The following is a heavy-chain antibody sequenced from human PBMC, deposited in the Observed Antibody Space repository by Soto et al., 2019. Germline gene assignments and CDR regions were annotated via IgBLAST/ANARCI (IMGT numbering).Heavy chain of an antibody. CDR2: ISYSGNT. V-gene: IGHV4-31*03. J-gene: IGHJ6*02. Sequence: QVQLQESGPGLVKPSQTLSLTCTVSGGSTSSGAYFWNWIRQHPGKGLEWIGCISYSGNTYYNTSLKSRINISVDTSKSRFSLRLSSVTAADTAVYYCARDLSAYSGYAVWGHGTTVTVSS. D-gene: IGHD5-12*01. CDR1: GGSTSSGAYF. CDR3: ARDLSAYSGYAV.